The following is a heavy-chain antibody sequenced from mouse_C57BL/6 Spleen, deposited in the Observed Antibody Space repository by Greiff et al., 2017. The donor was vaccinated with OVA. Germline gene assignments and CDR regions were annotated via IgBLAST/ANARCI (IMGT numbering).Heavy chain of an antibody. CDR1: GYTFTSYT. CDR2: INPSSGYT. J-gene: IGHJ4*01. CDR3: AREDYSNCCMDY. V-gene: IGHV1-4*01. Sequence: QVQLKESGADLARPGASVKMSCKASGYTFTSYTMHWVKQRPGQGLEWIGYINPSSGYTKYNQKFKDKVTLTADKSSSTAYMQLSSLTSDDSAGYYCAREDYSNCCMDYWGQGTSVTVSS. D-gene: IGHD2-5*01.